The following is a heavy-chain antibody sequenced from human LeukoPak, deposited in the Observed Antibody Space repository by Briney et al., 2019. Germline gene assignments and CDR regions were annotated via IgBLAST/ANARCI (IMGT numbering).Heavy chain of an antibody. D-gene: IGHD4-17*01. CDR3: ARGDLADYGDYPTPYYYYYGMDV. V-gene: IGHV1-69*13. CDR1: GGTFSSYA. CDR2: IIPIFGTA. Sequence: SVKASCTASGGTFSSYAISWVRQAPGQGLEWMGGIIPIFGTANYAQKFQGRVTITADESTSTAYMELSSLRSEDTAVYYCARGDLADYGDYPTPYYYYYGMDVWGQGTTVTVSS. J-gene: IGHJ6*02.